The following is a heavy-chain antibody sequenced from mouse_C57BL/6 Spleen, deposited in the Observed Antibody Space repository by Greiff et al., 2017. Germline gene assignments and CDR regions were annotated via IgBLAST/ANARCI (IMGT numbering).Heavy chain of an antibody. CDR2: IYIGNGYT. J-gene: IGHJ1*03. CDR1: GYTFTSYG. V-gene: IGHV1-58*01. D-gene: IGHD1-1*01. Sequence: VQLQQSGAELVRPGSSVKMSCKTSGYTFTSYGINWVKQRPGQGLEWIGYIYIGNGYTEYNEKFKGKATLTSDTSSSTAYMQLSSLTSEDSAIYFCAREAYYYGSSYEWYFDVWGTGTTVTVSS. CDR3: AREAYYYGSSYEWYFDV.